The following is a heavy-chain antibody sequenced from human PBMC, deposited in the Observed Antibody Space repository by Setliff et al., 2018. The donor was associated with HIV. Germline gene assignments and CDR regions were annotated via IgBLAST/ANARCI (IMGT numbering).Heavy chain of an antibody. J-gene: IGHJ6*02. CDR1: GGSFSGY. CDR3: ARHKVISKLGGLIQDYFYYGLDA. CDR2: INHSGNT. Sequence: NPSETLSLTCAVYGGSFSGYWSWIRQSPGKGLEWLGEINHSGNTHYDPSLKSRLTISSDTSKNQISLRLTSVTAADTALYFCARHKVISKLGGLIQDYFYYGLDAWGQGTTVTVSS. D-gene: IGHD3-16*01. V-gene: IGHV4-34*01.